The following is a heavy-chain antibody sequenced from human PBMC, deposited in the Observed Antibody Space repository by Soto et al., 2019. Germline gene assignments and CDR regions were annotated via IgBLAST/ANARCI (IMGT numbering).Heavy chain of an antibody. CDR2: IYYSGST. Sequence: QLQLQESGPGLVKPSETLSLTCTVSGGSISSSSYYWGWIRQPPGKGLEWIGSIYYSGSTYYNPSLKSRVTISLDTAKNKFSLKLRSVTAADTAVYYGASRSTVTFQCYYFDYWGQGTLVTASS. J-gene: IGHJ4*02. D-gene: IGHD4-4*01. CDR3: ASRSTVTFQCYYFDY. V-gene: IGHV4-39*01. CDR1: GGSISSSSYY.